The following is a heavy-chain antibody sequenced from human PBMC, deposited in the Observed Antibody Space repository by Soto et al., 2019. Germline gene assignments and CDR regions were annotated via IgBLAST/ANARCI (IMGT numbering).Heavy chain of an antibody. V-gene: IGHV4-59*01. CDR1: GGSISSYY. D-gene: IGHD3-10*01. CDR3: ARDTPYLGYYYGSEKYGMDV. CDR2: IYYSGST. Sequence: SETLSLTCTVSGGSISSYYWSWIRQPPGKGLEWIGYIYYSGSTNYNPSLKSRVTISVDTSKNQFSLKLSSVTAADTAVYYCARDTPYLGYYYGSEKYGMDVWGQGTTVTVSS. J-gene: IGHJ6*02.